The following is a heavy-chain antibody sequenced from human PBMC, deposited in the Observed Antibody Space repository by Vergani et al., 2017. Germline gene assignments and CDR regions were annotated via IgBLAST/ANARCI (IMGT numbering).Heavy chain of an antibody. J-gene: IGHJ4*02. CDR3: AKDRAITATTVPDY. V-gene: IGHV3-30*02. D-gene: IGHD1-20*01. Sequence: VQLVESGGGLVQPGRSLRLSCAASGFTFNNYGIHWVRQTPGKGLEWVAFIRYDGNNQQYFHSVKGRFTISRDNSKNTVYLQMNSLRVEDTAVYYCAKDRAITATTVPDYWGQGTLVTVSS. CDR1: GFTFNNYG. CDR2: IRYDGNNQ.